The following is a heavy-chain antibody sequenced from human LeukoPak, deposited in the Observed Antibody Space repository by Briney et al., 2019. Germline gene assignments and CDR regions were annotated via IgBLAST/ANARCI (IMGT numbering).Heavy chain of an antibody. D-gene: IGHD3-22*01. CDR3: ATDPYDSSGYYYGH. Sequence: ASVKVSCKASGGTFSSYAISWVRQAPGKGLEWMGGFDPEDGETIYAQKFQGRVTMTEDTSTDTAYMELSSLRSEDTAVYYCATDPYDSSGYYYGHWGQGTLVTVSS. V-gene: IGHV1-24*01. CDR1: GGTFSSYA. CDR2: FDPEDGET. J-gene: IGHJ4*02.